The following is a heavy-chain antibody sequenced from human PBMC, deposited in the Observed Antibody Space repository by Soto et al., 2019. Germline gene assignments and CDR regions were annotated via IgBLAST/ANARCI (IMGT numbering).Heavy chain of an antibody. CDR2: IFPGDSDI. D-gene: IGHD2-15*01. CDR3: GRFGIGGCLAGRCFTSFHYYGMDV. V-gene: IGHV5-51*01. CDR1: GYIFSDYW. J-gene: IGHJ6*02. Sequence: GESLKISCNVSGYIFSDYWIGWVRQMPGKGLEWMGIIFPGDSDIKYGPSFQGQVAISADKSISTAHLQWSSLKASDTGTCYCGRFGIGGCLAGRCFTSFHYYGMDVWGQGTTVTVSS.